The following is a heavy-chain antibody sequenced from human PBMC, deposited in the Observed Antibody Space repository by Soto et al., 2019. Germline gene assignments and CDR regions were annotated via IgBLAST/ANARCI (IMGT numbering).Heavy chain of an antibody. V-gene: IGHV1-18*01. CDR3: ARDPRYYYKSGSAAGYFDY. CDR1: GYTFTSYG. J-gene: IGHJ4*02. CDR2: ISVYTGNT. Sequence: QVQLVQSGAEVKKPGASVKVSCKASGYTFTSYGISWVRQAPGQGLEWMGWISVYTGNTNYAQKLQGRVTMTTDTSTSTAYMELRSLRSDDTAVYYCARDPRYYYKSGSAAGYFDYWGQGTLVTVSS. D-gene: IGHD3-10*01.